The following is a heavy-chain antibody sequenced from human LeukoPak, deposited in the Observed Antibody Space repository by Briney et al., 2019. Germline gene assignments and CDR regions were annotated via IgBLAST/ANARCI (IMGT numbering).Heavy chain of an antibody. J-gene: IGHJ6*02. D-gene: IGHD2-15*01. CDR1: GESFSGYY. Sequence: SETLSLTCAVYGESFSGYYWSWIRQPPGKGLEWIGEINHSGSTNYNPSLKSRVTISVDTSKNQFSLKLSSVTAAGTAVYYCARRQGIVVVVAAERSPYVMDVWGQGTTITVSS. CDR2: INHSGST. V-gene: IGHV4-34*01. CDR3: ARRQGIVVVVAAERSPYVMDV.